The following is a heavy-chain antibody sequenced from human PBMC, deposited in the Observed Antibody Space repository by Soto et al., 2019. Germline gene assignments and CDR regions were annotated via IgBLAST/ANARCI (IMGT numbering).Heavy chain of an antibody. V-gene: IGHV4-34*01. CDR2: INHSGST. Sequence: SETLSLTCAVYGGSFSGYYWSWIRQPPGKGLEWIGEINHSGSTNYNPSLKSRVTISVDTSKNQFSLKLSSVTAADTAVYYCARGVGVVIHYYYYYGMDVWGQGTTVTSP. D-gene: IGHD3-3*01. CDR1: GGSFSGYY. CDR3: ARGVGVVIHYYYYYGMDV. J-gene: IGHJ6*02.